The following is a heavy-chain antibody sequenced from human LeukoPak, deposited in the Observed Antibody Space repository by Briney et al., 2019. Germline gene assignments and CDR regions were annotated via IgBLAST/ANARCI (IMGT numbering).Heavy chain of an antibody. D-gene: IGHD3-3*01. CDR3: TSRRGFWSGYFPYYYMDV. CDR1: GFTFSSYA. V-gene: IGHV3-49*04. J-gene: IGHJ6*03. CDR2: IRSKDYGGTT. Sequence: PGGSLRLSCAASGFTFSSYAMSWVRQAPGKGLEWVGFIRSKDYGGTTEYAASVKGRFTISRDDSKSIAYLQMNSLKTEDTAVYYCTSRRGFWSGYFPYYYMDVWGKGTTVTVSS.